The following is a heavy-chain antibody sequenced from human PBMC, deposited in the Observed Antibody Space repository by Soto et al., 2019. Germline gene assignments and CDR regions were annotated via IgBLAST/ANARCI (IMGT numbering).Heavy chain of an antibody. CDR2: INAGNGNT. D-gene: IGHD1-7*01. CDR1: GYTFTSYA. V-gene: IGHV1-3*01. CDR3: ARGFWELQGGVADH. J-gene: IGHJ4*02. Sequence: ASVKVSCKASGYTFTSYAMHWVRQAPGQRPEWMGWINAGNGNTKYSQKFQGRVTITRDTSASTAYMELSSLRSEDTAVYYCARGFWELQGGVADHWGQGTLVTVSS.